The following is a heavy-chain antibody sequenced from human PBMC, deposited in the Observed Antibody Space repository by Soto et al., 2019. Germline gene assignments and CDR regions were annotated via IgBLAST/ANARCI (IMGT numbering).Heavy chain of an antibody. CDR3: ARVIGGWYYFDY. CDR2: INAGNGNT. CDR1: GYTFPSYA. V-gene: IGHV1-3*01. D-gene: IGHD6-19*01. J-gene: IGHJ4*02. Sequence: QGQLVQSGAEVKKPGASVKVSCKASGYTFPSYAMHWVRQAPGQRLEWMGWINAGNGNTKYSQKFQGRGTITRETSASTAYIGMSSLRSEDTAVYYCARVIGGWYYFDYWGQGTLVTVSS.